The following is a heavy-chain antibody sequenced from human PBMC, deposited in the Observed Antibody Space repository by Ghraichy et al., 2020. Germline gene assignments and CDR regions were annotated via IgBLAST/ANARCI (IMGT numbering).Heavy chain of an antibody. Sequence: ESLNISCAVYGGSFSGYYWSWIRQPPGKGLEWIGEINHSGSTNYNPSLKSRVTISVDTSKNQFSQKLSSVTAADTAVYYCARRGAARGALRNNWFDPWGQGTLVTVSS. J-gene: IGHJ5*02. D-gene: IGHD6-6*01. CDR2: INHSGST. CDR3: ARRGAARGALRNNWFDP. CDR1: GGSFSGYY. V-gene: IGHV4-34*01.